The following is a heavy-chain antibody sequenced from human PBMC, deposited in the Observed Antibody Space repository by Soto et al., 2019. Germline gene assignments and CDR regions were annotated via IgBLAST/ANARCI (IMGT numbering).Heavy chain of an antibody. CDR3: ARVPSSSPEDDHSSGYYLELGP. D-gene: IGHD3-22*01. V-gene: IGHV4-30-4*01. Sequence: SETLSLTCTVSGGSISSGDYYWSWIRQPPGKGLEWIGYIYYSGSTYYNPSLKSRVTISVDTSKNQFSLKLSSVTAADTAVYYCARVPSSSPEDDHSSGYYLELGPWGQGTLVTV. CDR2: IYYSGST. J-gene: IGHJ5*02. CDR1: GGSISSGDYY.